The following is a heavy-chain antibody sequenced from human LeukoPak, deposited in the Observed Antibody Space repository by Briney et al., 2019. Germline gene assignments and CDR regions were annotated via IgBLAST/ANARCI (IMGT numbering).Heavy chain of an antibody. V-gene: IGHV4-4*07. CDR1: GGSISSYY. Sequence: ASETPSLTCTVSGGSISSYYWSWIRQPAGKGLEWIGRNYTSGSTNYNPSLKSRVTMSVDTSKNQFSLKLSSVTAADTAVYYCARDNWDSNWFDPWGQGTLVTVSS. CDR3: ARDNWDSNWFDP. D-gene: IGHD1/OR15-1a*01. J-gene: IGHJ5*02. CDR2: NYTSGST.